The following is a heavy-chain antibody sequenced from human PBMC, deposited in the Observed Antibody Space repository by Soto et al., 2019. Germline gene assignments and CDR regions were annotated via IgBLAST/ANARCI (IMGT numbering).Heavy chain of an antibody. CDR3: ARKPQYSSGWSRDYYYYGMDV. D-gene: IGHD6-19*01. V-gene: IGHV3-30*03. J-gene: IGHJ6*02. CDR2: ISYDGSNK. CDR1: GFTFSSYG. Sequence: PGGSLRLSCAASGFTFSSYGMHWVRQAPGKGLEWVAVISYDGSNKYYADSVKGRFTIPRDNSKNTLYLQMNSLRAEDTAVYYCARKPQYSSGWSRDYYYYGMDVWGQGTTVTVSS.